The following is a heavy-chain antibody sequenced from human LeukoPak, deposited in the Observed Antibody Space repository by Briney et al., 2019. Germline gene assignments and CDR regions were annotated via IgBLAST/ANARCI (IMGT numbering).Heavy chain of an antibody. V-gene: IGHV1-8*01. CDR3: ARITIFGVVRDY. D-gene: IGHD3-3*01. J-gene: IGHJ4*02. CDR2: MNPNSGNT. Sequence: ASVKVSCKASGYTLTSYDINWVQQATGQGLEWMGWMNPNSGNTGYAQKFQGRVTMTRDTSISTAYMELSRLRSDDTAVYYCARITIFGVVRDYWGQGTLVTVSS. CDR1: GYTLTSYD.